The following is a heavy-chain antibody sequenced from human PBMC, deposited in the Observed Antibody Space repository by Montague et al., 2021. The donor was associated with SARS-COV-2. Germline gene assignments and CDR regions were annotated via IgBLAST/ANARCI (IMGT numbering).Heavy chain of an antibody. CDR1: GGSISSGGYY. V-gene: IGHV4-31*03. D-gene: IGHD3-3*01. Sequence: TLSLTCTVSGGSISSGGYYWSWIRQPPGKGLEWIGYIYYSGSTYYXPSLKSRVTISVDTSKNQFSLKLSSVTAADTAVYYCARASGKKTIFGVVISYFDYWGQGTLVTVSS. CDR3: ARASGKKTIFGVVISYFDY. J-gene: IGHJ4*02. CDR2: IYYSGST.